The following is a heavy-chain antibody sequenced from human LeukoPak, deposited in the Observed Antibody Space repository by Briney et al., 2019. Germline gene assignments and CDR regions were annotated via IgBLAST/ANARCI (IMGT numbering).Heavy chain of an antibody. CDR3: ARGGVAVHIVVVTAICPTDY. Sequence: PGGSLRLSCAASGFTFSSYAMHWVRQAPGKGLEWVAVISYDGSNKYYADSVKGRFTISRDNSKNTLYLQMNSLRAEDTAVYYCARGGVAVHIVVVTAICPTDYWGQGTLVTVSS. V-gene: IGHV3-30-3*01. CDR2: ISYDGSNK. D-gene: IGHD2-21*02. J-gene: IGHJ4*02. CDR1: GFTFSSYA.